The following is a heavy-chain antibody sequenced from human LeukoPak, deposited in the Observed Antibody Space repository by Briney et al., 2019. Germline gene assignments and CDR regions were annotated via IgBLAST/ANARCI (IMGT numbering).Heavy chain of an antibody. V-gene: IGHV1-2*06. Sequence: ASVKVSCKASGYTFTAQYMHWVRQAPGQGLEWMGRINPSSGGTNYVQKFQGRVTTTRDTSISTAYMELSSLRSEDTAVYYCARESWIGSGWYWFDPWGQGTLVTVSS. J-gene: IGHJ5*02. D-gene: IGHD6-19*01. CDR1: GYTFTAQY. CDR2: INPSSGGT. CDR3: ARESWIGSGWYWFDP.